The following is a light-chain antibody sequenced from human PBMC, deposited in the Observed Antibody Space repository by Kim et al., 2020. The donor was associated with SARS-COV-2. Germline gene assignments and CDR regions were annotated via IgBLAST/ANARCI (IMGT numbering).Light chain of an antibody. Sequence: APGKTARVTGGGNNIGSKGVNWYQQKPGQAPVLVIYYDSDRPSGIPERFSGSNSGNTATLTISRVEAGDEADYYCQVWDSSSDHVVFGGGTQLTVL. V-gene: IGLV3-21*04. CDR2: YDS. CDR1: NIGSKG. J-gene: IGLJ2*01. CDR3: QVWDSSSDHVV.